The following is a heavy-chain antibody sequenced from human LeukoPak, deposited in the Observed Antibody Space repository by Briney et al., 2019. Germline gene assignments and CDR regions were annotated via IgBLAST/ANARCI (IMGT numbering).Heavy chain of an antibody. V-gene: IGHV4-34*01. Sequence: SETLSLTCAAYGVSFSGYYWSWVRQPPGKGLEWLGEINHSGSTNYNPSLKSRVTMSVDTSKNQFSLELSSVTAADTAVYYCARRSDTAMVFDDYWGQGTLVTVSS. CDR3: ARRSDTAMVFDDY. CDR1: GVSFSGYY. J-gene: IGHJ4*02. D-gene: IGHD5-18*01. CDR2: INHSGST.